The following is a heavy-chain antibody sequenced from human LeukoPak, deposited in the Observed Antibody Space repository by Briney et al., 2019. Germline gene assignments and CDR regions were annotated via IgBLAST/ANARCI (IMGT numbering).Heavy chain of an antibody. D-gene: IGHD3-22*01. V-gene: IGHV3-21*04. CDR1: GFTFSSYS. J-gene: IGHJ4*02. Sequence: GGSLRLSCAASGFTFSSYSMNWVRQAPGKGLEWVSSISSSSSYIYYADSVKGRFIISRDNSKNTLYLQMHSLRAEDTAVYYCAKATMIIGGFDYWGQGTLVTVSS. CDR2: ISSSSSYI. CDR3: AKATMIIGGFDY.